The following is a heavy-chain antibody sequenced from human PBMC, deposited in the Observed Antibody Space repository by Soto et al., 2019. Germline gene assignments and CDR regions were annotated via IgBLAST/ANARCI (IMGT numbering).Heavy chain of an antibody. CDR1: GGSISNYY. V-gene: IGHV4-59*01. J-gene: IGHJ5*02. D-gene: IGHD3-22*01. CDR2: IFYSGST. Sequence: QVQLQESGPRLVKPSETLSLTCTVSGGSISNYYWSWIRQPPGKGLEWIGYIFYSGSTNYNPSLKSRVTISVDTSKNQFSLKLTSVTAADTAVYYCARVSWDSSSSEVGWFDPWGQGTLVTVSS. CDR3: ARVSWDSSSSEVGWFDP.